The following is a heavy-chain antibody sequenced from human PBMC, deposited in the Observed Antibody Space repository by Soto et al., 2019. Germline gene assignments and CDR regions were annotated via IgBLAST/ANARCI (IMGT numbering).Heavy chain of an antibody. J-gene: IGHJ4*02. CDR2: ISAYNGNT. Sequence: QVQLEQSGAEVKKPGASVKVSCKASGYTFTSYGISWVRQAPGQGLAWIVWISAYNGNTNYAQKLQGRVTMTTHTATSTAYMELRSVRSDDTAVYYCARATNYGGSSNFDDWGQGTLVGVSS. V-gene: IGHV1-18*01. CDR3: ARATNYGGSSNFDD. D-gene: IGHD2-15*01. CDR1: GYTFTSYG.